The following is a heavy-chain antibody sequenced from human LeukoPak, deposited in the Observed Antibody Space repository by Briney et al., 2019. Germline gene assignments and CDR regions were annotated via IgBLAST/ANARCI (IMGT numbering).Heavy chain of an antibody. V-gene: IGHV3-66*01. CDR3: ARELILWFGELLSASEGMDV. CDR2: IYSGGST. D-gene: IGHD3-10*01. CDR1: GFTVSSNY. Sequence: GGSLRLSCAASGFTVSSNYMSWVRQAPGKGLEWVSVIYSGGSTYYADSVKGRFTISRDNSKNTLYLQMNSLTAEDTAVYYCARELILWFGELLSASEGMDVWGQGTTVTVSS. J-gene: IGHJ6*02.